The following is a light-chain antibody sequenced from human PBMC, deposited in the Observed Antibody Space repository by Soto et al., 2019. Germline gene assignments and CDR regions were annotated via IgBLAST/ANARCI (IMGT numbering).Light chain of an antibody. CDR1: QSVSSSY. CDR2: GAS. V-gene: IGKV3D-20*02. J-gene: IGKJ1*01. Sequence: EIVLTQSPGSLCLSPGGRATLSCRSSQSVSSSYLAWYQQKPGQAPRLLIYGASSRATGIPARFSGSGSGTDFTLTIGSLEPEDCAVYYCQQCSNWPRTFGQGTKVDIK. CDR3: QQCSNWPRT.